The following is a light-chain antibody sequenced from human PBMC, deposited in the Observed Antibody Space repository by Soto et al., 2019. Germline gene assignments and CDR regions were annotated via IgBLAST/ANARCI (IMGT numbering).Light chain of an antibody. CDR3: QEYNNWPPWT. Sequence: EIVMTQSPATQSVSPGERATLSCRASQSVSSNLAWYQQKPGQAPRLLIYGASTRAADIPARFSGSGSGTEFTLTINSLQSEDFAVYYCQEYNNWPPWTFGQGTKVDI. CDR2: GAS. CDR1: QSVSSN. J-gene: IGKJ1*01. V-gene: IGKV3-15*01.